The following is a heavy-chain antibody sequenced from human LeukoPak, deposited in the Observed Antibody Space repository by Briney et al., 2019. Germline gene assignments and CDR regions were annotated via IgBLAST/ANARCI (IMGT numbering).Heavy chain of an antibody. Sequence: PGGSLRLSCVASGFSFSSYWMAWVRQAPGKGLEWVANIKYDGSHKYYVDSVKGRFTISRDNAKNSVYLQMNSLRVDDTAVYFCAPSHDSSGDDWGQGTMVTVSS. CDR1: GFSFSSYW. V-gene: IGHV3-7*01. CDR3: APSHDSSGDD. J-gene: IGHJ4*02. D-gene: IGHD3-22*01. CDR2: IKYDGSHK.